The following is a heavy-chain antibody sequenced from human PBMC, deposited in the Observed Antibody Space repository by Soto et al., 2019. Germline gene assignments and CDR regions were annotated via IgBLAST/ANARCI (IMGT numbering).Heavy chain of an antibody. Sequence: PGGSLRLSCAASGFTFSGSAMHWVRQASGKGLEWVAVVSHDGRNTHYADSVKGRFTISRDSSKNTVSLEMTSLRAEDTAVYYCAKGGRQWLVTSDFNYWGQGALVTVSS. CDR3: AKGGRQWLVTSDFNY. V-gene: IGHV3-30*04. CDR2: VSHDGRNT. D-gene: IGHD6-19*01. J-gene: IGHJ4*02. CDR1: GFTFSGSA.